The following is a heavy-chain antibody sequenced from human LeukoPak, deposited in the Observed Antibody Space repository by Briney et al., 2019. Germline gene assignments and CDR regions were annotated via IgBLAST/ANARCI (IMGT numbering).Heavy chain of an antibody. Sequence: ASVKVSCKASGYTFTSYGISWVRQAPGQGLEWMGWISAYNGNTNYAQKLQGRVTMTTDTSTSTAYMELRSLRSDDTAVYYCARDPLRIAARPSYYYYMDVWGKGTTVTVSS. CDR2: ISAYNGNT. D-gene: IGHD6-6*01. CDR1: GYTFTSYG. V-gene: IGHV1-18*01. CDR3: ARDPLRIAARPSYYYYMDV. J-gene: IGHJ6*03.